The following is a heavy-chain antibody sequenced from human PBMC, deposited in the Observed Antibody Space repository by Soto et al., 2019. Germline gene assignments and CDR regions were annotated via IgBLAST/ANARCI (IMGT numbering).Heavy chain of an antibody. Sequence: QLHLVQSGAVVKKPGASVTVSCSASGYPVTAYYMHWVRQAPGRGLEWLGGINPATGAAKYTQTFQGRVTMTRDTSTSTVFMELSGLTSEDTAVFDCARGGGVGVAGSAAFDMWGQGTFVTVSS. D-gene: IGHD3-3*01. J-gene: IGHJ3*02. CDR2: INPATGAA. V-gene: IGHV1-2*02. CDR1: GYPVTAYY. CDR3: ARGGGVGVAGSAAFDM.